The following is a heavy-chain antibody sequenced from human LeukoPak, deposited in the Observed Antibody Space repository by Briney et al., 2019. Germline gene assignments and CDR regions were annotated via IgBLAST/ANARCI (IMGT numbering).Heavy chain of an antibody. V-gene: IGHV3-30*02. D-gene: IGHD3-16*01. Sequence: GGSLRLSCAASGFTFSSYGMHWVRQAPGKGLEWVAFIRYDGSNKYYADSVKGRFTISRDNSKNTLYLQMNSLRAEDTAVYYCAREGGENGYFDYWGQGTLVTVSS. CDR3: AREGGENGYFDY. CDR1: GFTFSSYG. CDR2: IRYDGSNK. J-gene: IGHJ4*02.